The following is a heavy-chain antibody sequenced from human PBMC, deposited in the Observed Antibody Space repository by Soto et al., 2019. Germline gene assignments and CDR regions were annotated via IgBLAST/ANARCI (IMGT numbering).Heavy chain of an antibody. V-gene: IGHV1-18*01. J-gene: IGHJ6*02. D-gene: IGHD3-10*01. CDR1: GYTFTSYG. CDR2: ISAYNGNT. CDR3: AREGYGSGSYPYYYYYGMDV. Sequence: ASVKVSCKASGYTFTSYGISWVRQAPGQGLEWMGWISAYNGNTNYAQKLQGRVNMTTDKSTSTAYMELRSLRYDDTTVYYCAREGYGSGSYPYYYYYGMDVWGQGTTVTVSS.